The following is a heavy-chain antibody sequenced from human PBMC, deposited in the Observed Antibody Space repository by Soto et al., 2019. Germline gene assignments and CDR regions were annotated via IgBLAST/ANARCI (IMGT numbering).Heavy chain of an antibody. V-gene: IGHV1-24*01. J-gene: IGHJ4*02. Sequence: ASVKVSCKVSGYTLTELSMHWVRQAPGKGLEWMGGFDPEDGETIYAQKFQGRVTMTEDTSTDTAYMELSSLRSEDTAVYYCANMRAVAGGFPIDYWGQGTLVTVSS. D-gene: IGHD6-19*01. CDR3: ANMRAVAGGFPIDY. CDR1: GYTLTELS. CDR2: FDPEDGET.